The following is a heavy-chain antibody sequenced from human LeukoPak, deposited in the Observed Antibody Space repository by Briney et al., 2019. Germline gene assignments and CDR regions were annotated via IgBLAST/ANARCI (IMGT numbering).Heavy chain of an antibody. CDR2: IYYSGST. CDR3: ARAEGRFGVVTLLDY. CDR1: GGSISSGGYY. Sequence: ASETLSLTCAVSGGSISSGGYYWSWIRQHPGKGLEWIGYIYYSGSTYYNPSLKSRVTISVDTSKNQFSLKLSSVTAADTAVYYCARAEGRFGVVTLLDYWGQGTLVTVSS. V-gene: IGHV4-31*11. D-gene: IGHD3-3*01. J-gene: IGHJ4*02.